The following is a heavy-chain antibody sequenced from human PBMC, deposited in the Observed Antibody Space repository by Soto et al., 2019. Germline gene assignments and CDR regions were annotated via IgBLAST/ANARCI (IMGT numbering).Heavy chain of an antibody. J-gene: IGHJ4*02. Sequence: SETLSLTCAVYGGSFSGYYWNWIRQPPGKGLEWIGEINHSGSTNYNPSLKSRVTISVDTTKNQFSLKLSSVTAADTAVYYCARGLDYVVYWGQGTLVTVSS. CDR1: GGSFSGYY. CDR3: ARGLDYVVY. V-gene: IGHV4-34*01. CDR2: INHSGST.